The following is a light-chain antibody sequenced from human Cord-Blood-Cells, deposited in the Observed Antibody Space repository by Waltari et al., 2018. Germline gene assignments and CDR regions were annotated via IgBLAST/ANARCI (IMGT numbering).Light chain of an antibody. V-gene: IGKV1-39*01. CDR1: QSISSY. CDR2: AAS. J-gene: IGKJ1*01. Sequence: DIQMTQSPSSLSASVVDRVTITCRASQSISSYLNWYQQKPGKAPKLLIYAASSLQSEVPSRFSGSGSGTDFTLTISSLQPEDFATYYCQQSYSTPPWTFGQGTKVEIK. CDR3: QQSYSTPPWT.